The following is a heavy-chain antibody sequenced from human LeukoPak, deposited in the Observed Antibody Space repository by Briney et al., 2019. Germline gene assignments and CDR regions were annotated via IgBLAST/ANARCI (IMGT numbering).Heavy chain of an antibody. CDR3: AQSRITGTTDWFDP. CDR1: GYRFTSYW. J-gene: IGHJ5*02. D-gene: IGHD1-7*01. CDR2: IDPSDSYT. V-gene: IGHV5-10-1*01. Sequence: GESLRISCKGSGYRFTSYWISWVRQMPGKGLEWMGRIDPSDSYTNYSPPFQGHVTISADKPISTAYLQWSSLKASDNAMYYCAQSRITGTTDWFDPWGQGTLVTVSS.